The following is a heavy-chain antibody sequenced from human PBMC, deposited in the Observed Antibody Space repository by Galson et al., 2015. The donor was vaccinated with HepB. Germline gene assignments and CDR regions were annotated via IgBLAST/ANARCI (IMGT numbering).Heavy chain of an antibody. V-gene: IGHV3-11*06. CDR3: ARKDNSTFWSGSDAFDL. CDR2: ISGSSGYT. D-gene: IGHD3-3*01. J-gene: IGHJ3*01. CDR1: GFTFSDYY. Sequence: SLRLSCAASGFTFSDYYMTWIRQAPGKGLEWLSYISGSSGYTNYADSVRGRFIISRDNAKNSLYLQMNSLRAEDTAVYYCARKDNSTFWSGSDAFDLWGQGTMVTVSS.